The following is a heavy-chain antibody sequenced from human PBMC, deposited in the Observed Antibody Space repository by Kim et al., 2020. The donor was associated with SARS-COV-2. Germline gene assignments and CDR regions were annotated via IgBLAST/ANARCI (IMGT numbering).Heavy chain of an antibody. CDR1: GGSIISTTDY. CDR2: IYYNGKT. Sequence: SETLSLTCTVSGGSIISTTDYWVWIRQPPGKGLEWIGSIYYNGKTDYNPSLKSRVTISVDTSKTQFSLKLSSATAADTAVYYCARWLFGTMMSMWGQGTLVTVSS. D-gene: IGHD1-1*01. CDR3: ARWLFGTMMSM. J-gene: IGHJ4*02. V-gene: IGHV4-39*01.